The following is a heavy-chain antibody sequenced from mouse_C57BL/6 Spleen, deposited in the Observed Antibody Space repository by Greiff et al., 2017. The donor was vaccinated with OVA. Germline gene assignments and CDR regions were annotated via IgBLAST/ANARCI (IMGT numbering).Heavy chain of an antibody. CDR2: INPNNGGN. CDR3: ARGGYGRSYGAMDY. J-gene: IGHJ4*01. V-gene: IGHV1-26*01. Sequence: EVQLQQSGPELVKPGASVKISCKASGYTFTDYYMNWVKQSHGKSLQWIGDINPNNGGNSSNKKFKGKATLTVDKSSSTAYMELRILTAEVSAVYYCARGGYGRSYGAMDYWGQGTSVTVSS. CDR1: GYTFTDYY. D-gene: IGHD1-1*01.